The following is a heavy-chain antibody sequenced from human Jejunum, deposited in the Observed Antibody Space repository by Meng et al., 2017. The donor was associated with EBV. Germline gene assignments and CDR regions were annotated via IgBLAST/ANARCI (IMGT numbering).Heavy chain of an antibody. CDR3: ARAVVGSTIYCDP. Sequence: QVTLKESGPVLVKPTXTLTLTFTVSGFSLSNPRMGVCWIRQPPGKALEWLAHIFLDDEKSYNPSLKSRLTISKDTSKSQVVLIMTNMDPMDTATYYCARAVVGSTIYCDPSGQGPLGTVSS. V-gene: IGHV2-26*01. CDR2: IFLDDEK. J-gene: IGHJ5*02. CDR1: GFSLSNPRMG. D-gene: IGHD2-15*01.